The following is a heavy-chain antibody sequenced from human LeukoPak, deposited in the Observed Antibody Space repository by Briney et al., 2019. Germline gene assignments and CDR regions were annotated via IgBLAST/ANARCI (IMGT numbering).Heavy chain of an antibody. CDR1: GFTFSSYG. CDR3: ARRGYSDSSGYDY. J-gene: IGHJ4*02. Sequence: GGSLRLSCAASGFTFSSYGMHWVRQIPGKGLEWVSSITSSSSYTFYADSVRGRFTISRDNAKNSLYLQINSLRAEDTAIYYCARRGYSDSSGYDYWGQGTLVTVSS. D-gene: IGHD3-22*01. V-gene: IGHV3-21*01. CDR2: ITSSSSYT.